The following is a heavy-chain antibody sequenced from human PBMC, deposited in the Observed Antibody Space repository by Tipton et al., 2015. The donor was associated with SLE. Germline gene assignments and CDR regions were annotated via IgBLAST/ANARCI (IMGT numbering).Heavy chain of an antibody. CDR3: GKYDYDSTGIQAIHY. D-gene: IGHD3-22*01. CDR1: GDSIRNYF. CDR2: IYHSGTT. V-gene: IGHV4-59*01. J-gene: IGHJ4*02. Sequence: TLSLTCTVSGDSIRNYFWNWIRQPPGKGLEWIGYIYHSGTTYYNPSLQSRVTISADTSKNQFSLKLSSVTAADTAVYYCGKYDYDSTGIQAIHYWGQGTLVTVSS.